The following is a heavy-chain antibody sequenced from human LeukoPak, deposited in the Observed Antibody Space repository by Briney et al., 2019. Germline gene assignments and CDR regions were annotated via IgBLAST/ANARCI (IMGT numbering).Heavy chain of an antibody. V-gene: IGHV1-24*01. CDR2: FDPEDGET. D-gene: IGHD6-13*01. Sequence: ASVKVSCKVSGYTLTELSMHWVRQAPGKGLEWMGGFDPEDGETIYAQKFQGRVTMTEDTSTDTAYMELSSLRSEDTAVYYCATGGSSWYGRYNWFDPWGQGTLVTVSS. CDR3: ATGGSSWYGRYNWFDP. J-gene: IGHJ5*02. CDR1: GYTLTELS.